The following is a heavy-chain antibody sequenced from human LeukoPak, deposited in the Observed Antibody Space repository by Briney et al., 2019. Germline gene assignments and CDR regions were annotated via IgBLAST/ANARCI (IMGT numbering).Heavy chain of an antibody. D-gene: IGHD6-19*01. CDR1: GFTVSSNY. CDR3: AANPPRYSSGWSFDY. J-gene: IGHJ4*02. CDR2: IYSGGST. V-gene: IGHV3-53*04. Sequence: GGSLRLSCAASGFTVSSNYMSWVRQAPGKGLEWVSVIYSGGSTYYADSVKGRFTISRHNSKNTLYLQMNGLRAEDTAVYYCAANPPRYSSGWSFDYWGQGTLVTVSS.